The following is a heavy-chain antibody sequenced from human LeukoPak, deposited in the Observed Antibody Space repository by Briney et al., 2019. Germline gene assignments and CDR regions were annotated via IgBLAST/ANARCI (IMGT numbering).Heavy chain of an antibody. CDR2: ISGSGGST. J-gene: IGHJ4*02. Sequence: PGGSLRLSCAASGFTFSSYAMHWVRQAPGKGLEWVSAISGSGGSTYYADSVKGRFTISRDNSKNTLYLQMNSLRAEDTAVYYCAKMRPIAAAGIKRGYFDYWGQGTLVTVSS. D-gene: IGHD6-13*01. CDR1: GFTFSSYA. CDR3: AKMRPIAAAGIKRGYFDY. V-gene: IGHV3-23*01.